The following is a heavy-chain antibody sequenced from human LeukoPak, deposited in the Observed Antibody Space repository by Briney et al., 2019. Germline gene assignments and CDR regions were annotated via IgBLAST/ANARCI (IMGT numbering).Heavy chain of an antibody. Sequence: PSQTLSLTCTLSGGSISSGGSYWSWIRQHPGKGLEWFGYIYYSGSTYYSPSLKSRVTISVDTSKNQFSLKLSSVTAADTAVYYCAREGEYYDSSGRHDAFDIWGQGTMVTVSS. CDR1: GGSISSGGSY. CDR2: IYYSGST. V-gene: IGHV4-31*03. J-gene: IGHJ3*02. D-gene: IGHD3-22*01. CDR3: AREGEYYDSSGRHDAFDI.